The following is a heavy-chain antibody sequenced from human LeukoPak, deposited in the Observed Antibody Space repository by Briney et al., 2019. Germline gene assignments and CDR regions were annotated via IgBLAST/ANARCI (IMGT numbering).Heavy chain of an antibody. CDR3: AKEYCSGGSCYKLGLTN. V-gene: IGHV3-30*18. D-gene: IGHD2-15*01. CDR2: ISYDGSNK. J-gene: IGHJ4*02. Sequence: GGSLRLSCAASGFTFSSYGMHWVRQAPGKGLEWVAVISYDGSNKYYADSVKGRFTISRDNSKNTLYLQMNSLRAEDTAVYYCAKEYCSGGSCYKLGLTNWGQGTLVTVSS. CDR1: GFTFSSYG.